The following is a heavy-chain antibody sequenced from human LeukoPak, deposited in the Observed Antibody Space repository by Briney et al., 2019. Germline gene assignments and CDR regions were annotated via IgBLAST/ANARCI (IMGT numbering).Heavy chain of an antibody. D-gene: IGHD3-10*01. CDR3: ARGPYYYGSGSYYYFYYYYYMDV. Sequence: NASETPSLTCAVYGGSFSGYYWSWIRQPPGKGLEWIGEINHSGSTNYNPSLKSRVTISVDTSKNQFSLKLSSVTAADTAVYYCARGPYYYGSGSYYYFYYYYYMDVWGKGTTVTVSS. CDR1: GGSFSGYY. CDR2: INHSGST. V-gene: IGHV4-34*01. J-gene: IGHJ6*03.